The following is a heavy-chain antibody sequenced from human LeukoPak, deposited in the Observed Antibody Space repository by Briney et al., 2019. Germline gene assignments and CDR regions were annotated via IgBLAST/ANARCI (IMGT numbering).Heavy chain of an antibody. J-gene: IGHJ5*02. Sequence: SETLSLTCTVSGVSIRNYYWSWIRQPPGKGLEWIGYVYYSGSTNYNPSLKSRVSISLDTSKNQVSLNLTSVTAADTAVHYCARDHFGSWYSSWGQGILVTVSS. D-gene: IGHD5-18*01. CDR2: VYYSGST. V-gene: IGHV4-59*01. CDR3: ARDHFGSWYSS. CDR1: GVSIRNYY.